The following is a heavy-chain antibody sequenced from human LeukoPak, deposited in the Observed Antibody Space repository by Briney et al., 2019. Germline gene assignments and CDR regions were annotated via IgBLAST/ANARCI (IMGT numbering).Heavy chain of an antibody. CDR3: ARVSEAAAFDS. D-gene: IGHD6-13*01. CDR2: ISSKSRCR. CDR1: GFIFSSYG. Sequence: GGSLRLSCAASGFIFSSYGMHWVRQAPGKGLEWVSSISSKSRCRYYADSMRGRFTISRDNAKNSLYLQMNSLKPEDTALYYCARVSEAAAFDSWGQGTLVTVSS. J-gene: IGHJ4*02. V-gene: IGHV3-21*06.